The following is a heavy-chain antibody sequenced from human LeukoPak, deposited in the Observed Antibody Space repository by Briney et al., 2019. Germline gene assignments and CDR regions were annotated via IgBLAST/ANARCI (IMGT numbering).Heavy chain of an antibody. Sequence: ASVKVSCKVSGYTLTELSMHWVRQAPGKGLEWMGGFDPEDGETIYAQKFQGRVIMTEDTSTDTAYMELSSLRSEDTAVYYCATGLGLWLGQPTSDYWGQGTLVTVSS. D-gene: IGHD6-19*01. V-gene: IGHV1-24*01. CDR1: GYTLTELS. CDR2: FDPEDGET. J-gene: IGHJ4*02. CDR3: ATGLGLWLGQPTSDY.